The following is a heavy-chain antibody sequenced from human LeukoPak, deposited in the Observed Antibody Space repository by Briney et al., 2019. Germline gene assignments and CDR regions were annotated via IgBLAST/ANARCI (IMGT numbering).Heavy chain of an antibody. CDR1: GFTFSSYA. CDR2: ISGSGGST. J-gene: IGHJ4*02. D-gene: IGHD1-26*01. CDR3: AKGSQWDFLVGVFDS. V-gene: IGHV3-23*01. Sequence: GGSLRLSCAASGFTFSSYAMSWVRQAPGKGLEWVSAISGSGGSTYYADSVKGRFTISKDISKNTLSLQMNSLRADDTAVYYCAKGSQWDFLVGVFDSWGQGTLVTVSS.